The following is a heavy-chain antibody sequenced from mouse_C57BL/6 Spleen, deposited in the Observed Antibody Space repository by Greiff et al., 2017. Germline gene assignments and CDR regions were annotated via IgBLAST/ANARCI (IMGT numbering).Heavy chain of an antibody. CDR1: GYSITSGYY. V-gene: IGHV3-6*01. CDR3: AREGDDDGYYLYYAMDY. CDR2: ISYDGSN. J-gene: IGHJ4*01. D-gene: IGHD2-3*01. Sequence: EVKLLESGPGLVKPSQSLSLTCSVTGYSITSGYYWNWIRQFPGNKLEWMGYISYDGSNNYNPSLKNRISITRDTSKNQFFLKLNSVTTEDTATYYCAREGDDDGYYLYYAMDYWGQGTSVTVSS.